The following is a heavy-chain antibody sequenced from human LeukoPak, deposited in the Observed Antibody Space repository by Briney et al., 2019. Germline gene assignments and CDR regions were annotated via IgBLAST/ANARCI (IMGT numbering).Heavy chain of an antibody. V-gene: IGHV3-30*02. CDR1: GFTFSSYG. J-gene: IGHJ4*02. Sequence: PGGSLRLSCAASGFTFSSYGMHWVRQAPGKGLEWVAFIRYDGSNKYYADSVKGRFTISRDNSKNTLYLQMNSLRAEDTAVYYCAKDLTSNYEGYFDYWGQGTLVTVSS. D-gene: IGHD4-11*01. CDR2: IRYDGSNK. CDR3: AKDLTSNYEGYFDY.